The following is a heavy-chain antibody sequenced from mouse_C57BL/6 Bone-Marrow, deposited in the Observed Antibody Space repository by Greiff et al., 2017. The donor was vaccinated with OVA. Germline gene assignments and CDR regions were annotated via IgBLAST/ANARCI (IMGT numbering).Heavy chain of an antibody. Sequence: QVQLQQPGAELVRPGSSVKLSCKASGYTFTSYWMDWVKQRPGQGLEWIGNIYPSDSETHYNQKFKDKATLTVDKSSSPAYMQLSSLTSEDSAVYYCARHVKGFDYWGQGTTLTVSS. CDR1: GYTFTSYW. CDR2: IYPSDSET. V-gene: IGHV1-61*01. J-gene: IGHJ2*01. CDR3: ARHVKGFDY.